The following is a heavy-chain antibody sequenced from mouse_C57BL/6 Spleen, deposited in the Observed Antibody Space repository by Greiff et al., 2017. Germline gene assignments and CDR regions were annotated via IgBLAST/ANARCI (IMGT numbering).Heavy chain of an antibody. Sequence: EVKLVESGGGLVKPGGSLKLSCAASGFTFSDYGMHWVRQAPEKGLEWVAYISSGSSTIYYADTVKGRFTISRDNAKNTLFLQMTSLRSEDSAMYYWARQIYYYGSSYWYFDVWGTVATVSVSS. CDR3: ARQIYYYGSSYWYFDV. CDR2: ISSGSSTI. J-gene: IGHJ1*03. V-gene: IGHV5-17*01. D-gene: IGHD1-1*01. CDR1: GFTFSDYG.